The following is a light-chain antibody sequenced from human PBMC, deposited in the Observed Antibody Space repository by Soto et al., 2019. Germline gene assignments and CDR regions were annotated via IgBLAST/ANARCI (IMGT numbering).Light chain of an antibody. V-gene: IGKV1-39*01. CDR3: QQSYTAPVT. CDR2: AAS. CDR1: QSFGSY. Sequence: DIQMTQSPSSLSASVGDRVTITCRASQSFGSYLNWYQQKPGKAPELLIFAASSSQSGVPSRFSGGASGTDFTLTISSLQPEDFATYYCQQSYTAPVTFGPGTKVDIK. J-gene: IGKJ3*01.